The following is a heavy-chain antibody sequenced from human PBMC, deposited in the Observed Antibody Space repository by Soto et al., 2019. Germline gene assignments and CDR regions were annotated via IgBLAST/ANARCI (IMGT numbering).Heavy chain of an antibody. Sequence: QLQLQESGSRLVKSSETLSLTCGVSGDTXXXXGXXWXWIXQPPGXAXEWIGHTYHSGNPYYNPSLKSRVIIXVXRXXNXFSLKXSXXXAAXTAVYYCARETYGDYVGYFDPWGQGTLVTVSS. D-gene: IGHD4-17*01. CDR1: GDTXXXXGXX. J-gene: IGHJ5*02. CDR2: TYHSGNP. CDR3: ARETYGDYVGYFDP. V-gene: IGHV4-30-2*01.